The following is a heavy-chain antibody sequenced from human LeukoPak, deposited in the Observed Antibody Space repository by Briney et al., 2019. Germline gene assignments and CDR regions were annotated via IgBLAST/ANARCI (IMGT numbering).Heavy chain of an antibody. D-gene: IGHD4-17*01. CDR2: IYSGGST. Sequence: GGSLRLSCAASGFTVSSNYMSWVRQAPGKGLEWVSVIYSGGSTYYADSVKGRFTISRDNSKNTLYLQMNSLRAEDTAVYYCAKRGGDYSSGMDVWGQGPRVTVSS. J-gene: IGHJ6*02. V-gene: IGHV3-53*01. CDR3: AKRGGDYSSGMDV. CDR1: GFTVSSNY.